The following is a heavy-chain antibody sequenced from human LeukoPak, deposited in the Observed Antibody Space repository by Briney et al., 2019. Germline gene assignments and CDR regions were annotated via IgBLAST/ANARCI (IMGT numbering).Heavy chain of an antibody. Sequence: PSETLSLTCTVSGGSISSSSYYWGWIRQPPGKGLEWIGYIYYSGSTYYNPSLKSRVTISVDTSKNQFSLKLSSVTAADTAVYYCARVFLYCGGDCYSRWFDPWGQGTLVTVSS. CDR3: ARVFLYCGGDCYSRWFDP. CDR2: IYYSGST. CDR1: GGSISSSSYY. J-gene: IGHJ5*02. D-gene: IGHD2-21*02. V-gene: IGHV4-30-4*08.